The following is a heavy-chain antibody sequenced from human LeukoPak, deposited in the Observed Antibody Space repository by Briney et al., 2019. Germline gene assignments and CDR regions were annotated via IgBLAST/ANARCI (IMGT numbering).Heavy chain of an antibody. CDR3: VSDQASRISLHYMDV. CDR1: GYSFTTYG. J-gene: IGHJ6*03. V-gene: IGHV1-18*04. CDR2: ISPYNGKA. D-gene: IGHD3-3*02. Sequence: ASVKVSCMPSGYSFTTYGISSGRQAPGQGLEWMGWISPYNGKAEYAQKFQGRVTMTTYTITSTVNMDLRSLSSDDTAVYYCVSDQASRISLHYMDVWDKGNTVTVSS.